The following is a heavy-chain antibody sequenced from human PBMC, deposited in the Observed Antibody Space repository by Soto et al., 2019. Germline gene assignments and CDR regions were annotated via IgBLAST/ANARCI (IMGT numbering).Heavy chain of an antibody. Sequence: ASVKVSCKASGYTFTSYGISWVRQAPGQGLEWMGIINPSGGSTSYAQKFQGRVTMTRDTSTSTVYMELSSLRSEDTAVYYCARVPDLKYSSSWYNWFDPWGQGTLVTVSS. CDR1: GYTFTSYG. V-gene: IGHV1-46*01. D-gene: IGHD6-13*01. CDR3: ARVPDLKYSSSWYNWFDP. J-gene: IGHJ5*02. CDR2: INPSGGST.